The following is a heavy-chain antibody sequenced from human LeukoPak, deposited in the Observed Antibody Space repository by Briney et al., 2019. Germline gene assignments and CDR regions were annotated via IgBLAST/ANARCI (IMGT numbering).Heavy chain of an antibody. Sequence: GGSLRLSCAASGFTFDDYAMHWVRQAPGKGLECVSGISWNSGSIGYADSVKGRFTISRDNAKNSLYLQMNSLRAEDTALYYCAKDTRITMVRGALDVWGQGTTVTVSS. J-gene: IGHJ6*02. CDR2: ISWNSGSI. D-gene: IGHD3-10*01. CDR3: AKDTRITMVRGALDV. CDR1: GFTFDDYA. V-gene: IGHV3-9*01.